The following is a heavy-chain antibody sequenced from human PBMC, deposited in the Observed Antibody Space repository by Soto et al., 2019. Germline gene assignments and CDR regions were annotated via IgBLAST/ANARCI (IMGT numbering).Heavy chain of an antibody. CDR1: GFTFSSYG. CDR3: ARDGAVAGTSLFNRVVNYYYYGMDV. D-gene: IGHD6-19*01. V-gene: IGHV3-33*01. CDR2: IWYDGSNK. Sequence: PGGSLRLSCAASGFTFSSYGMHWVRQAPGKGLEWVAVIWYDGSNKYYADSVKGRFTISRDNSKNTLYLQMNSLRAEDTAVYYCARDGAVAGTSLFNRVVNYYYYGMDVWGQGTTVTVSS. J-gene: IGHJ6*02.